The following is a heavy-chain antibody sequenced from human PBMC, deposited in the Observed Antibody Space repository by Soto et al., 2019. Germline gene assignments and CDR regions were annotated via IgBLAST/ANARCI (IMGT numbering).Heavy chain of an antibody. J-gene: IGHJ6*03. Sequence: GSLRLSCAASGFTLRGYARDWVRQAPGKGLEYVSGLSSNGVGTYYANSVQGRFTISRDNSKSTEALQMGCVRPEDMAVYYYARRARPDFYYMDVWGKGTTVTVSS. CDR2: LSSNGVGT. V-gene: IGHV3-64*01. D-gene: IGHD6-6*01. CDR1: GFTLRGYA. CDR3: ARRARPDFYYMDV.